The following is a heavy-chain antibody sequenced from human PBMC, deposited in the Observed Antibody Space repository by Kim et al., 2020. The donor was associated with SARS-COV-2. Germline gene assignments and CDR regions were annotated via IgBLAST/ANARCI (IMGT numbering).Heavy chain of an antibody. CDR2: IIPIFGTA. D-gene: IGHD3-10*01. CDR3: ASRRITMVRGVIQPRYFDY. V-gene: IGHV1-69*13. CDR1: GGTFSSYA. Sequence: SVKVSCKASGGTFSSYAISWVRQAPGQGLEWMGGIIPIFGTANYAQKFQGRVTITADESTSTAYMELSSLRSEDTAVCYCASRRITMVRGVIQPRYFDYWGQGTMVTVSS. J-gene: IGHJ4*02.